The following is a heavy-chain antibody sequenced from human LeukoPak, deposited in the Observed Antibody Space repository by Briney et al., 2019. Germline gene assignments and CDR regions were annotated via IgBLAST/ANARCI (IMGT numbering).Heavy chain of an antibody. CDR3: AKDDGYKPFFDY. D-gene: IGHD5-24*01. J-gene: IGHJ4*02. V-gene: IGHV3-30*18. CDR2: IWYGGSNK. Sequence: GRSLRLSCAASGFTFSSYGMHWVRQAPGKGLEWVAVIWYGGSNKYYADSVKGRFTISRDNSKNTLYLQMNSLRAEDTAVYYCAKDDGYKPFFDYWVQGTLVTVSS. CDR1: GFTFSSYG.